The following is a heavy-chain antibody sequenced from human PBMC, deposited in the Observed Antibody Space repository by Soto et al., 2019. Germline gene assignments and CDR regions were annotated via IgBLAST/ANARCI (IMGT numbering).Heavy chain of an antibody. CDR1: GFTFSTYW. J-gene: IGHJ4*02. D-gene: IGHD3-10*01. V-gene: IGHV3-7*01. Sequence: EVQLVESGGDLVQPGGSLRLSCAASGFTFSTYWMSWVRQAPGKGLEWVANIKQDGSDIHYMDSVKGRFTISRDNARNSLYLQMNSLRAEDTAVYYCARYLRSGPIDYWGQGTLLTVSS. CDR2: IKQDGSDI. CDR3: ARYLRSGPIDY.